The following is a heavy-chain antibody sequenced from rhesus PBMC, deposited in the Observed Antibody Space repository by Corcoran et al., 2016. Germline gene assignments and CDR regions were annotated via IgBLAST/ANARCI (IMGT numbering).Heavy chain of an antibody. V-gene: IGHV1-180*01. CDR1: DSTFTRYS. Sequence: QVQLVQSGAAIQQPGASVTLSCQASDSTFTRYSLPWVTPALQPCIAWIGMSAPNKGNKVYAQNFQGRVTISTDTYTMTGYMELSSLRSEDTAVYYCTRASSNNHVHFDYWGQGVLVTVSS. CDR2: SAPNKGNK. CDR3: TRASSNNHVHFDY. J-gene: IGHJ4*01. D-gene: IGHD1-26*01.